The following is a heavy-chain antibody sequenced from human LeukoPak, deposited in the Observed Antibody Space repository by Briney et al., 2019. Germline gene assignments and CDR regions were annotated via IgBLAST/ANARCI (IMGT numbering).Heavy chain of an antibody. CDR2: ISYDGSNK. J-gene: IGHJ6*02. CDR3: ARESQTYYYGMDV. Sequence: PGGSLRLSCAASGFTFSSYAMHWVSQAPGKGLEWVAVISYDGSNKYYADSVKGRFTISRDNSKNTLYLQMNSLRAEDTAVYYCARESQTYYYGMDVWGQGTTVTVSS. V-gene: IGHV3-30*04. CDR1: GFTFSSYA.